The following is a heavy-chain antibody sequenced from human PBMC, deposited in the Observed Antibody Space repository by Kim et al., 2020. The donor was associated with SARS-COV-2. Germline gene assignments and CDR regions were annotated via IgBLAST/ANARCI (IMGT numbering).Heavy chain of an antibody. D-gene: IGHD6-13*01. Sequence: FPGRVTITRDTSASTAYMELSSLRSEDTAVYYCARDIPDSSSWYGGSFDIWGQGTMVTVSS. CDR3: ARDIPDSSSWYGGSFDI. J-gene: IGHJ3*02. V-gene: IGHV1-3*01.